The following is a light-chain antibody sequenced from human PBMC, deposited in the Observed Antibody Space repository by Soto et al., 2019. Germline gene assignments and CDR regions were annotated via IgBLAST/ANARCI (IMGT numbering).Light chain of an antibody. CDR1: QSISSW. CDR2: DAS. Sequence: DIQMTQSPSTLSASVGDRVTITCRASQSISSWLAWYQQKPGKAPKLLIYDASSLESGVPSRFSGSGSGTEFTLTISSLLPDDFATYYCQHMGTFGQGTKVEIK. CDR3: QHMGT. J-gene: IGKJ1*01. V-gene: IGKV1-5*01.